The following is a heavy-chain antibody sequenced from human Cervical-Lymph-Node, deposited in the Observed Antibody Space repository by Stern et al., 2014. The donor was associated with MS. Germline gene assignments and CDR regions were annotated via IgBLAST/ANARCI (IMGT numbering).Heavy chain of an antibody. Sequence: VQLVQSGADVKKPGESLTISCNVSGYTFTAHWITWVHQVPGKGLEWMGRIDPSDSYTQYSPYFQGHVPFSVDKSISTAYLHWNSLQASDSAIYYCARRLFTLVECFDPWGQGTPVTVSS. CDR3: ARRLFTLVECFDP. D-gene: IGHD3-16*01. CDR1: GYTFTAHW. J-gene: IGHJ5*02. CDR2: IDPSDSYT. V-gene: IGHV5-10-1*03.